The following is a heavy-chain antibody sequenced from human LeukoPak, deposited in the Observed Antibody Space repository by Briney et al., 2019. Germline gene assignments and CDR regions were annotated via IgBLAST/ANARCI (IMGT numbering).Heavy chain of an antibody. CDR3: ARDYYDTF. D-gene: IGHD3-22*01. J-gene: IGHJ4*02. V-gene: IGHV3-30-3*01. CDR2: ISYDGSNK. CDR1: GFTFSSYW. Sequence: PGGSLRLSCAASGFTFSSYWMSWVRQAPGKGLEWVAVISYDGSNKYYADSVKGRFTISRDNSKNTLYLQMNSLRAEDTAVYYCARDYYDTFWGQGTLVTVSS.